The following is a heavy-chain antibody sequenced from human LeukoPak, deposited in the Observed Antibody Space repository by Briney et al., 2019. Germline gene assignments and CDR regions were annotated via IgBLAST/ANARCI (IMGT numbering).Heavy chain of an antibody. Sequence: GGSLRLSCAASGFTFSSYGMHWVRQAPGKGREGVAFIRYDGSNKYYADSVKGRFTISRDNSKHTLYLQMNSLRAEDTAVYYCAKGRTHSSGHWGQGTLVTVSS. CDR1: GFTFSSYG. CDR3: AKGRTHSSGH. V-gene: IGHV3-30*02. D-gene: IGHD6-19*01. J-gene: IGHJ4*02. CDR2: IRYDGSNK.